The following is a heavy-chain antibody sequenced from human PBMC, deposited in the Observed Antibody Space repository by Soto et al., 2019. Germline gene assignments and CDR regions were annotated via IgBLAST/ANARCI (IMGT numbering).Heavy chain of an antibody. J-gene: IGHJ4*02. D-gene: IGHD3-22*01. CDR3: ATDPPPLEDSSGRGAY. Sequence: GASVKVSCKVSGYTLTELSMHWVRQAPGKGLEWMGGFDPEDGETIYAQKFQGRVTMTEDTSTDTAYMELSSLRSEDTAVYYCATDPPPLEDSSGRGAYWGQGTLVTVSS. V-gene: IGHV1-24*01. CDR1: GYTLTELS. CDR2: FDPEDGET.